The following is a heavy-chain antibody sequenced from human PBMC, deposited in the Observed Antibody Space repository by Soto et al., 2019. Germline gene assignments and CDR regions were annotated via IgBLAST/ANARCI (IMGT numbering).Heavy chain of an antibody. J-gene: IGHJ5*02. Sequence: QVQLVESGGGVVQPGRSLRLSCAASGFTFSSYAMHWVRQAPGKGLEWVAVISYDGSNKYYADSVKGRFTISRDNSKNTLYLRMNSLRAEDTAVYYCARAIVPAAIINWFDPWGQGTLVTVSS. CDR2: ISYDGSNK. CDR3: ARAIVPAAIINWFDP. D-gene: IGHD2-2*01. V-gene: IGHV3-30-3*01. CDR1: GFTFSSYA.